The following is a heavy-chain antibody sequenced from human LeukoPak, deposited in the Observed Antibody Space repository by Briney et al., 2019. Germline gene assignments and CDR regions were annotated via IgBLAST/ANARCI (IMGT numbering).Heavy chain of an antibody. CDR1: GITVSSNY. CDR2: IYSGGST. D-gene: IGHD1-20*01. J-gene: IGHJ5*02. CDR3: ASGITGTNNWFDP. Sequence: GGSLRLSCAASGITVSSNYMTWVRQAPGKGLEWVSVIYSGGSTYYADSVKGRFTISRDNSKNTLYLQMNSLRAEHTAVYYCASGITGTNNWFDPWGQGTLVTVSS. V-gene: IGHV3-66*02.